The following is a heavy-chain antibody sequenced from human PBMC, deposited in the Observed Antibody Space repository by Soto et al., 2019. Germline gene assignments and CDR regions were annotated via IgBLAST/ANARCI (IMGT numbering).Heavy chain of an antibody. CDR3: ARRNLGDYDFWSGRHDYGMDV. V-gene: IGHV4-39*01. CDR2: IYYSGST. CDR1: GGSISSGGYY. Sequence: SDSLYLTCTVSGGSISSGGYYWSWIRQHPGKGLEWIGYIYYSGSTYYNPSLKSRVTISVDTSKNQFSLKLSSVTAADTAVYYCARRNLGDYDFWSGRHDYGMDVWGQGTTVTVSS. D-gene: IGHD3-3*01. J-gene: IGHJ6*02.